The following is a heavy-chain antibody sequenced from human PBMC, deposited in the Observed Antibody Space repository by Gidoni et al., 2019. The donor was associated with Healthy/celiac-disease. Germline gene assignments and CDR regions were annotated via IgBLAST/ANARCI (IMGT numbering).Heavy chain of an antibody. Sequence: EVQLLESGGGLVQPGGSLRLSCAASGFTFGSYAMSWVRQAPGKGLEWVSAISGSGGSTYYADSVKGRFTISRDNSKNTLYLQMNSLRAEDTAVYYCAKATDYGDPLGRKGPEPLWGQGTLVTVSS. D-gene: IGHD4-17*01. V-gene: IGHV3-23*01. CDR1: GFTFGSYA. CDR3: AKATDYGDPLGRKGPEPL. J-gene: IGHJ4*02. CDR2: ISGSGGST.